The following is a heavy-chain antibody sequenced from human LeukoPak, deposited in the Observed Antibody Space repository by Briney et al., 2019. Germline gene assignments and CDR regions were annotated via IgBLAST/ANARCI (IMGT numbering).Heavy chain of an antibody. Sequence: GSLRLSCAASGFTFSNYAMSWVRQAPGKGLEWVSAITGSGGNTYYADSVKGRFPISSDHSKNTVFLQMNSLSAEDTAVYYCAKWGDYDVLTGYYVSDYWGQGTLVTVSS. CDR1: GFTFSNYA. CDR3: AKWGDYDVLTGYYVSDY. J-gene: IGHJ4*02. V-gene: IGHV3-23*01. D-gene: IGHD3-9*01. CDR2: ITGSGGNT.